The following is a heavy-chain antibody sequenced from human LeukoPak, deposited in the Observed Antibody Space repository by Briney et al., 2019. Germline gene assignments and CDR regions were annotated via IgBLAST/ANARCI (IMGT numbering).Heavy chain of an antibody. CDR3: AKTSSVAARGPFDI. V-gene: IGHV4-38-2*01. CDR2: IYNTGTT. J-gene: IGHJ3*02. D-gene: IGHD6-6*01. Sequence: PSETLSLTCSVSGYSISSCRFWGWIRRPPGKGLEWLGSIYNTGTTYLSPSLKNRLTISVDTSRNQSSLKLTSMTAADTAMYYCAKTSSVAARGPFDIWGLGTVVTVSP. CDR1: GYSISSCRF.